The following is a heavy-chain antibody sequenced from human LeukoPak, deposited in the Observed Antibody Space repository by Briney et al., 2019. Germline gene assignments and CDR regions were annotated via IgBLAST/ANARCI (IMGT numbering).Heavy chain of an antibody. D-gene: IGHD6-13*01. J-gene: IGHJ1*01. Sequence: ASVKVSCKASGYTFTAYSMHWVRQAPGQGLEWMGWINPNSGGTNYAQKFQGRVTMTRDTSISTAYMELSRLRSDDTAVYYCARGYPLSTTAAGTYFQHWGQGTLVTVSS. CDR2: INPNSGGT. CDR1: GYTFTAYS. CDR3: ARGYPLSTTAAGTYFQH. V-gene: IGHV1-2*02.